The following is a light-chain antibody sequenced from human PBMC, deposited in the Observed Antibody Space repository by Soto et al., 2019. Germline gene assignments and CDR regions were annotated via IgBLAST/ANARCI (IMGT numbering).Light chain of an antibody. V-gene: IGKV3-15*01. CDR2: GAS. Sequence: EIVMTQSPATLSVSPGERATLSCRASQSVSSNLAWYQQKPGQAPRLLIYGASTRATGIPARFSGSGSGTEFTLTISSLQSEDFAVYYCQQYNNWPHPLYTFCQGTKLEIK. CDR3: QQYNNWPHPLYT. J-gene: IGKJ2*01. CDR1: QSVSSN.